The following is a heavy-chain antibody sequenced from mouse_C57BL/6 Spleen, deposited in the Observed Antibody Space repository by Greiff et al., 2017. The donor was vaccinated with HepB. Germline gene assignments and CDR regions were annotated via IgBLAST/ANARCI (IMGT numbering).Heavy chain of an antibody. CDR1: GYTFTSYG. CDR2: IYPRSGNT. J-gene: IGHJ4*01. D-gene: IGHD4-1*01. V-gene: IGHV1-81*01. Sequence: VKVVESGAELARPGASVKLSCKASGYTFTSYGISWVKQRTGQGLEWIGEIYPRSGNTYYNEKFKGKATLTADKSSSTAYMELRSLTSEDSAVYFCARRGFGTHCYAMDYWGQGTSVTVSS. CDR3: ARRGFGTHCYAMDY.